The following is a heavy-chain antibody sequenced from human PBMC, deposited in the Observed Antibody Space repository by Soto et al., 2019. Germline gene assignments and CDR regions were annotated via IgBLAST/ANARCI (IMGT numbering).Heavy chain of an antibody. CDR3: ARDNEGYCSGGSCGGRDY. V-gene: IGHV3-21*01. D-gene: IGHD2-15*01. CDR2: ISSSSTNI. CDR1: GFTVSNNY. Sequence: GGSLRLSCAVSGFTVSNNYMSWVRQAPGKGLEWVSSISSSSTNIYYADSVKGRFTISRDNGKNSLYLQMNSLRAEDTAVYYCARDNEGYCSGGSCGGRDYWGQGTLVAVSS. J-gene: IGHJ4*02.